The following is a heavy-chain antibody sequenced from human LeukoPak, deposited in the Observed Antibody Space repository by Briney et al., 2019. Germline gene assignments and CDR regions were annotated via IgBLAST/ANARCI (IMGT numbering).Heavy chain of an antibody. CDR1: GGSISSSNW. V-gene: IGHV4-4*02. D-gene: IGHD2-21*01. CDR2: IYYSGST. CDR3: ARTAYARFFDL. Sequence: PSGTLSLTCAVSGGSISSSNWWSWVRQPPGKGLEWIGHIYYSGSTNYNPSLKSRVTISIDTSKNQFSLKLSSVTAADTAVYYCARTAYARFFDLWGRGTLVTVSS. J-gene: IGHJ2*01.